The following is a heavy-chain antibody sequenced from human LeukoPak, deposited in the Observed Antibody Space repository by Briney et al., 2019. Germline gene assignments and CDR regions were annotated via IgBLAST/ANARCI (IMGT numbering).Heavy chain of an antibody. D-gene: IGHD5-18*01. CDR1: GCIFTGYH. J-gene: IGHJ5*02. CDR2: SNSSSGGT. CDR3: ARGSAMVTAYRGGNWFDP. Sequence: GASVKVSCKACGCIFTGYHMHGVRPAPGQGLEGMGWSNSSSGGTNYSQKFQGRVTMTRDTSISTDYMELSRLRSDDTAVYYCARGSAMVTAYRGGNWFDPWGQGTLVTVSS. V-gene: IGHV1-2*02.